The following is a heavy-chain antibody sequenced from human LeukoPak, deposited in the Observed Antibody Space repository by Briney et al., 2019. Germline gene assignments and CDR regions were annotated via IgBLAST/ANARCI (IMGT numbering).Heavy chain of an antibody. V-gene: IGHV5-51*01. CDR1: GYSFTSYW. D-gene: IGHD5-18*01. CDR2: IYPGDSDT. J-gene: IGHJ6*04. Sequence: GESLKISCKGSGYSFTSYWIGWVRQMPGKGLEGMGIIYPGDSDTRYSPSFQGQVTISADQSLGHAYLQWSSLKASDTAMYYCARWDTAMVNDHYYGMDVWGKGTTVTVSS. CDR3: ARWDTAMVNDHYYGMDV.